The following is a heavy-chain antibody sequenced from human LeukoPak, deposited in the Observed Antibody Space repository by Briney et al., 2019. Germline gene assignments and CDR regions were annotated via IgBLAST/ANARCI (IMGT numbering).Heavy chain of an antibody. CDR3: ARVQRQWLVRNYYYYYMDV. Sequence: GGSLRLSCAASGFTFSSYEMNWVRQAPGKGLEWVSYISSSGSTIYYADSVKGRFTISRDNAKNSLYLQMNSLRAEDTAVYYCARVQRQWLVRNYYYYYMDVWGKGTTVTISS. J-gene: IGHJ6*03. CDR1: GFTFSSYE. V-gene: IGHV3-48*03. CDR2: ISSSGSTI. D-gene: IGHD6-19*01.